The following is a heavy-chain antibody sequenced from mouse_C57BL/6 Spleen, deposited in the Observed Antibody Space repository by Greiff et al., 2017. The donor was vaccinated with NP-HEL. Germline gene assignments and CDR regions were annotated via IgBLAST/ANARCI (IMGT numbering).Heavy chain of an antibody. CDR2: INPNNGGT. CDR3: ARSRYGSSLWYFDV. Sequence: QVQLQQPGTELVKPGASVKLSCKASGYTFTSYWMHWVKQRPGQGLEWIGNINPNNGGTSYNQKFKGKATLTVDKSSSTAYMELRSLTSEDSAVYYCARSRYGSSLWYFDVWGTGTTVTVSS. V-gene: IGHV1-53*01. CDR1: GYTFTSYW. J-gene: IGHJ1*03. D-gene: IGHD1-1*01.